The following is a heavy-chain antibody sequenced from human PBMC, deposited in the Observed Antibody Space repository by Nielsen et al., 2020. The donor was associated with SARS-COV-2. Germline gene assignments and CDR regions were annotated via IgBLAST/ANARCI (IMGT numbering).Heavy chain of an antibody. CDR1: GFTFSSYG. J-gene: IGHJ4*02. CDR2: IWYDGSNK. V-gene: IGHV3-33*01. D-gene: IGHD1-26*01. Sequence: GGSLRLSCAASGFTFSSYGMHWVRQAPGKGLEWVAVIWYDGSNKYYADSVKGRFTISRDNSKNTLYLQMNSLRAEDTAVYYCATEGVVGATTGLVYWGQGTLVTVSS. CDR3: ATEGVVGATTGLVY.